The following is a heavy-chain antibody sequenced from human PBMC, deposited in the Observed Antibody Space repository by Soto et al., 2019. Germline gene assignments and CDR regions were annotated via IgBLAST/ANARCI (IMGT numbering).Heavy chain of an antibody. CDR2: ISGSGGST. Sequence: GGSLRLSCAASGFTFSSYAMSWVRQAPGKGLEWVSAISGSGGSTYYADSVKGRFTISRDNSKNTLYLQMNSLRAKDTAVYYCAKAEAYAVAGSVFPDYWGQGTLVTVSS. J-gene: IGHJ4*02. D-gene: IGHD6-19*01. V-gene: IGHV3-23*01. CDR3: AKAEAYAVAGSVFPDY. CDR1: GFTFSSYA.